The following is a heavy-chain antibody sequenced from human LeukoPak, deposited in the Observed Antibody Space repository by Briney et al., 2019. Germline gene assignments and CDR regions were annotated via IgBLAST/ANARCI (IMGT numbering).Heavy chain of an antibody. Sequence: PVKVSCKASGGTFSSYAISWVRQAPGQGLEWMGRIIPILGIANYAQKFQGRVTITADKSTSTAYMELSSLRSEDTAVYYCARCRRYYYYYMDVWGKGTTVTVSS. CDR2: IIPILGIA. CDR1: GGTFSSYA. V-gene: IGHV1-69*04. CDR3: ARCRRYYYYYMDV. J-gene: IGHJ6*03.